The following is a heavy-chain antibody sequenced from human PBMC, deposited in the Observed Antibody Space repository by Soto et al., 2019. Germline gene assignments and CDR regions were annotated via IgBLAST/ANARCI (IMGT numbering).Heavy chain of an antibody. CDR1: GFSFSCYA. Sequence: XVSLGLTCAASGFSFSCYARSWVSQAPGKGRGWGSEIGGSAGRTYYADSVKGRFTRSRDNSKITLFLQNNSLRAEDTAVYYCAKDPYYYDTSEMDGWGQETRGTVSS. CDR3: AKDPYYYDTSEMDG. CDR2: IGGSAGRT. V-gene: IGHV3-23*01. D-gene: IGHD3-22*01. J-gene: IGHJ6*02.